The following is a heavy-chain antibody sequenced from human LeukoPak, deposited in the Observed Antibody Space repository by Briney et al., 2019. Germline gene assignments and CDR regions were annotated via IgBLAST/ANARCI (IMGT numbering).Heavy chain of an antibody. CDR2: ISSSSSYI. Sequence: GGSLRLSCAASGFTFSSYSMNWVRQAPGKGLEWVSSISSSSSYIYYADSVKGRFTISRDNAKNSLYLQMNSLRAEDTAVYYCAKAGTFGVVTDFDYWGQGTLVTVSS. CDR3: AKAGTFGVVTDFDY. CDR1: GFTFSSYS. J-gene: IGHJ4*02. D-gene: IGHD3-3*01. V-gene: IGHV3-21*01.